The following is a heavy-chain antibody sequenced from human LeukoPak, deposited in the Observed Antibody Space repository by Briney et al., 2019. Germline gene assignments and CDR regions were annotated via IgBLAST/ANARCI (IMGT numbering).Heavy chain of an antibody. CDR3: ARLKYTSSWHYFFDD. Sequence: GGSLRLSCAASGFTFSADYMSWIRQAPGEWLEWDSYISVSASSIYYGDSVKGRFTISSHNAKNSLYLQMNSLRAEHTAMHHCARLKYTSSWHYFFDDWGEGTLVTVSS. CDR1: GFTFSADY. J-gene: IGHJ4*02. V-gene: IGHV3-11*04. D-gene: IGHD6-13*01. CDR2: ISVSASSI.